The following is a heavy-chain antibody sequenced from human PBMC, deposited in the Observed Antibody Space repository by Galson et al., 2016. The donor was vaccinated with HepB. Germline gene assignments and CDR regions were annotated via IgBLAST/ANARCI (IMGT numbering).Heavy chain of an antibody. CDR1: GGSFSAYH. V-gene: IGHV4-34*01. J-gene: IGHJ5*02. Sequence: TCAVYGGSFSAYHWNWIRQPPGKGLEWIGEISFSGSTNYNPSLQSRVSISVERSKNQLSLKLTSVTAADTAVYFCARGRLSGRIATAAKSLGSFSWFDPWGQGTLVTVSS. CDR3: ARGRLSGRIATAAKSLGSFSWFDP. D-gene: IGHD6-13*01. CDR2: ISFSGST.